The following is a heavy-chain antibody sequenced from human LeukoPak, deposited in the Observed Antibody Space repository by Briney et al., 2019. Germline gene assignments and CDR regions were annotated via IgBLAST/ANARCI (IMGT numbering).Heavy chain of an antibody. V-gene: IGHV4-59*11. CDR3: ARVPSVIDAFDI. D-gene: IGHD2-21*01. J-gene: IGHJ3*02. Sequence: SETLSLTCTVSGGSISGQYWSLIRQPPGKGLEWIGYIYYTGITKYNPSLKSRLTISVDTSKNHFSLRLSSMTAADTAVYYCARVPSVIDAFDIWGQGTMVTVSS. CDR2: IYYTGIT. CDR1: GGSISGQY.